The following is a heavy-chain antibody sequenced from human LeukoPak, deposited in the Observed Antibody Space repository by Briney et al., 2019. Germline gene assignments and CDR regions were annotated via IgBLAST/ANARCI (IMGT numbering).Heavy chain of an antibody. J-gene: IGHJ4*02. Sequence: GGSLRLSCAASGFTFSSYEMNWVPQAPGKGLEWVSYISSSGSTIYYADSVKGRFTISRDNAKNSLYLQMNSLRAEDTAVYYCASGDYYYDSSGYSMQYYFDYWGQGTLVTVSS. CDR2: ISSSGSTI. CDR3: ASGDYYYDSSGYSMQYYFDY. V-gene: IGHV3-48*03. CDR1: GFTFSSYE. D-gene: IGHD3-22*01.